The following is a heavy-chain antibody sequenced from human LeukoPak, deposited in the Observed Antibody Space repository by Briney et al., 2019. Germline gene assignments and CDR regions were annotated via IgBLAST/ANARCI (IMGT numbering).Heavy chain of an antibody. CDR2: ISAYNGNT. Sequence: ASVKVSCKASGYTFTSYGISWVRQAPGQGLEWMGWISAYNGNTNYAQKLKGRVTMTTDKSTSTAYMELRSLRSDDTAVYYCARHPYSSGYYFEDYWGQGTLVTVSS. CDR1: GYTFTSYG. J-gene: IGHJ4*02. D-gene: IGHD3-22*01. V-gene: IGHV1-18*01. CDR3: ARHPYSSGYYFEDY.